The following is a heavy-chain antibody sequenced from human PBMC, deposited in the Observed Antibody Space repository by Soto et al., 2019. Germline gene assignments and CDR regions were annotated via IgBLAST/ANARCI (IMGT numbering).Heavy chain of an antibody. J-gene: IGHJ4*02. V-gene: IGHV1-69*13. CDR2: IIPFFGKA. CDR1: GGTFSSYA. Sequence: ASVKVSCKASGGTFSSYAISWVRQAPGQGLEWMRGIIPFFGKANYAQKFQGRVTITADESTSTAYMELSSLRSEDTAVYYCASHRYSSSQLTFDYWGQGTLVTVSS. D-gene: IGHD6-13*01. CDR3: ASHRYSSSQLTFDY.